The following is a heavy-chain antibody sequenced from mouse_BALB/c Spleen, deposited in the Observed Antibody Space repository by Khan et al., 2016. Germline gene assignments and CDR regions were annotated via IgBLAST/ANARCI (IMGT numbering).Heavy chain of an antibody. CDR2: LYYSGTL. V-gene: IGHV3-5*02. CDR3: ARDGNYAMGY. D-gene: IGHD1-1*02. J-gene: IGHJ4*01. Sequence: EVQLQESGPGLVKPSQTVSLTCTVTGISITTGNYRWSWFRQFPENKLEWIGYLYYSGTLTYNPSLTSRTTITRDTSKNHFFLEMTPLTAEDTATSCGARDGNYAMGYWGQGTSVTAAS. CDR1: GISITTGNYR.